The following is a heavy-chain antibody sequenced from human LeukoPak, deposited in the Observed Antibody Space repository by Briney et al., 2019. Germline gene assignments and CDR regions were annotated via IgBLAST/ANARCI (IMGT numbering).Heavy chain of an antibody. V-gene: IGHV3-33*01. CDR2: IWYDGSNK. J-gene: IGHJ4*01. Sequence: PGRSLRLSCAASGFTFSSYDMHWVRQAPGKGLEWVAVIWYDGSNKYYADSVKGRFTISRDNSKNTLYLQMNSLRAEDTAVYYCARDQLTMVRGVTPRFGYWGQEPWSPSPQ. D-gene: IGHD3-10*01. CDR3: ARDQLTMVRGVTPRFGY. CDR1: GFTFSSYD.